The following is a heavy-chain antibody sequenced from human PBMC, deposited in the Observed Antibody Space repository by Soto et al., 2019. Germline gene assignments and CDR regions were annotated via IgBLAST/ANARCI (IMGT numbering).Heavy chain of an antibody. Sequence: ASVKVSCKASGYTFTSYDINWVRQATGQGLEWMGWMNPNSGNTGYAQKFQGRVTMTRNTSISTAYMELSSLRSEDTAVYYCARGRRLRYFDWSQNYNWFDPWGQGTQVTSPQ. CDR2: MNPNSGNT. CDR1: GYTFTSYD. J-gene: IGHJ5*02. CDR3: ARGRRLRYFDWSQNYNWFDP. V-gene: IGHV1-8*01. D-gene: IGHD3-9*01.